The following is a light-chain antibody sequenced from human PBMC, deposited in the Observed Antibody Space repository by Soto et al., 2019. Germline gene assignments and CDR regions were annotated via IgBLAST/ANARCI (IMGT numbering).Light chain of an antibody. Sequence: DIQMTQSPSSLSASVGDRVTITCRASQGISNSLAWYQLKPGKVPKLLIFAASTLQSGVPSRFSVSGSGTDFTLTISSLQPEDVATYYCQKYNSAPLFTFGPGTKVDIK. CDR3: QKYNSAPLFT. CDR2: AAS. CDR1: QGISNS. V-gene: IGKV1-27*01. J-gene: IGKJ3*01.